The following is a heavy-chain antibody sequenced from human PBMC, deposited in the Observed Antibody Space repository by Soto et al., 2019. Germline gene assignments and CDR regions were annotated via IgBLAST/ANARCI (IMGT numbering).Heavy chain of an antibody. CDR1: GFTFSSYA. V-gene: IGHV3-30-3*01. D-gene: IGHD5-12*01. J-gene: IGHJ4*02. Sequence: QVQLVESGGGVVQPGRSLRLSCAASGFTFSSYAMHWVRQAPGKGLEWVAVISYDGSNKYYADSVKGRFTISRDNSKNTLYLQMNSLRDEDTALYYCARGAVEMATPGGYWGQGTLVTVSS. CDR2: ISYDGSNK. CDR3: ARGAVEMATPGGY.